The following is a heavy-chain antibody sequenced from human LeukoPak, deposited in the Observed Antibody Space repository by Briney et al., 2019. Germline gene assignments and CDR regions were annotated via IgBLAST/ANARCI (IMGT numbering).Heavy chain of an antibody. CDR2: IYYSGST. Sequence: SETLSLTCTVSGGSISSYYWSWIRQPPGKGLEWIGYIYYSGSTNYNPSLKSRVTISVDTSKNQFSLKLSSVTAADTAVYYCAREYCSSTSCYQPDAFDIWGQGTMVTVSS. J-gene: IGHJ3*02. V-gene: IGHV4-59*08. CDR1: GGSISSYY. D-gene: IGHD2-2*01. CDR3: AREYCSSTSCYQPDAFDI.